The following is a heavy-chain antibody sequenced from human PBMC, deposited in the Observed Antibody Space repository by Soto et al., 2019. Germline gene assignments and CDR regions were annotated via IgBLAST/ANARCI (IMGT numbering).Heavy chain of an antibody. D-gene: IGHD3-10*01. Sequence: PSETLSLTCTVSGGSISSSSYYWGWIRQPPGKGLEWIGSIYYSGSTYYNPSLKSRVTISVDTSENQFSLKLSSVTAADTAVYYCARHLWFGGYYYYGMDVWGQGTTVTVSS. CDR3: ARHLWFGGYYYYGMDV. J-gene: IGHJ6*02. V-gene: IGHV4-39*01. CDR1: GGSISSSSYY. CDR2: IYYSGST.